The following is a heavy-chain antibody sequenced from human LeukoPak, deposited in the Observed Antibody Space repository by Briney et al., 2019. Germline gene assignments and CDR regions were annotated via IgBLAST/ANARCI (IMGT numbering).Heavy chain of an antibody. CDR1: GFSFVNYA. D-gene: IGHD5-12*01. J-gene: IGHJ3*02. CDR3: AKESGYVNAFDI. V-gene: IGHV3-23*01. CDR2: ISSSGGTT. Sequence: PGGSLRLSCAASGFSFVNYAMSWVRQAPGEGLEWVSAISSSGGTTFYADSLKGRFSISRDNSKNTLYLQMNSLRAEDTALYYCAKESGYVNAFDIWGQGTMVTVSS.